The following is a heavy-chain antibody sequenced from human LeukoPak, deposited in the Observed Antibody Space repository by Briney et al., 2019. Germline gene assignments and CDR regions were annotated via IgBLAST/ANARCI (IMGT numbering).Heavy chain of an antibody. V-gene: IGHV3-53*01. D-gene: IGHD4-23*01. J-gene: IGHJ6*02. CDR2: IYSGGST. Sequence: GGSLRLSCADSGFTVSSNYMSWVRQAPGKGLEWVSVIYSGGSTYYADSVKGRFTISGDNSKTTLYLQMNSLRAEDTAVYYCARDFRAGKGPPYYYYYGMDVWGQGTTVTVSS. CDR3: ARDFRAGKGPPYYYYYGMDV. CDR1: GFTVSSNY.